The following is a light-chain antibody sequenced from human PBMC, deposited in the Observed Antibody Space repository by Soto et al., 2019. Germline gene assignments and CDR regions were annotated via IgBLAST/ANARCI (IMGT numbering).Light chain of an antibody. Sequence: QTVLTQPAAVSVSPGQSITISCTGSSSDVWRFNFVSWYQQRPGKAPKLMIYEDTKRPSGVSKRFSGSKSGNPASLTISGLQAEDEADYSFCSYAGSTTVVSGTWPTVTVL. J-gene: IGLJ1*01. CDR2: EDT. V-gene: IGLV2-23*01. CDR3: CSYAGSTTVV. CDR1: SSDVWRFNF.